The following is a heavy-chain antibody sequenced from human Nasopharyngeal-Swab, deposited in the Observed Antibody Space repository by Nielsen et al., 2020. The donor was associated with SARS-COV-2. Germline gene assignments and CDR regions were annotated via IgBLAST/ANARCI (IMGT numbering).Heavy chain of an antibody. CDR2: INPNSGGT. Sequence: ASVKVSCKTSGYTFTGYYMHWVRQAPGQGLEGRGWINPNSGGTNYAQKFQGRVTMTRDTSISTAYMELSRLRSDDTAVYYCATRGEVVVAATGYYYYGMDVWGQGTTVTVSS. CDR3: ATRGEVVVAATGYYYYGMDV. V-gene: IGHV1-2*02. CDR1: GYTFTGYY. J-gene: IGHJ6*02. D-gene: IGHD2-15*01.